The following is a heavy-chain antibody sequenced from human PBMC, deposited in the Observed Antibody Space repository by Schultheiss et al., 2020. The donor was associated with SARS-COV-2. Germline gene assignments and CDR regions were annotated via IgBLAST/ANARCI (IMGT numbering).Heavy chain of an antibody. J-gene: IGHJ6*02. Sequence: GESLKISCQGSGYGFASYWIGWVRQLPGKDLEWMGIIYPGNSETRYSPSFEGQVTISADKSISTAYLQWSSLKASDTAMYYCARVRGGATFEAFYGMDVWGQGTTVTVSS. CDR3: ARVRGGATFEAFYGMDV. CDR1: GYGFASYW. CDR2: IYPGNSET. V-gene: IGHV5-51*01. D-gene: IGHD3-3*01.